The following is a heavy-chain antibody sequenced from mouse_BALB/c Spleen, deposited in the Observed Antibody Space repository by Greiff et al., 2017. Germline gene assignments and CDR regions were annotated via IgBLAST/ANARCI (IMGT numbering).Heavy chain of an antibody. CDR1: GFTFSSYA. CDR3: AREGYYGRADY. CDR2: ISSGGST. J-gene: IGHJ4*01. Sequence: EVQRVESGGGLVKPGGSLKLSCAASGFTFSSYAMSWVRQTPEKRLEWVASISSGGSTYYPDSVKGRFTISRDNARNILYLQMSSLRSEDTAMYYCAREGYYGRADYWGQGTSVTVSA. V-gene: IGHV5-6-5*01. D-gene: IGHD1-1*01.